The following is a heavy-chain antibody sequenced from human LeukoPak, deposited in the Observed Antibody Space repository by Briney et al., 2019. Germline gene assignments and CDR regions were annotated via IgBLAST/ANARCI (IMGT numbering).Heavy chain of an antibody. Sequence: PSETLSLICTVSGGSISSYYWSWIRQPPGKGLEWIGYIYYSGSTNYNPSLKSRVTISVDTSKNQFSLKLSSVTAADTAVYYCAREYYYGSGSHPGGWFDPWGQGTLVTVSS. V-gene: IGHV4-59*01. CDR3: AREYYYGSGSHPGGWFDP. J-gene: IGHJ5*02. CDR1: GGSISSYY. CDR2: IYYSGST. D-gene: IGHD3-10*01.